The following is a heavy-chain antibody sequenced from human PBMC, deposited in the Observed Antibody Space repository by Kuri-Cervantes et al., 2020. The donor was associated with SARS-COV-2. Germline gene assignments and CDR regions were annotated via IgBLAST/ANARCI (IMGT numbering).Heavy chain of an antibody. Sequence: GGFLRLSCEVSGFLFGASAIHWVSQASGKGLEWVGRVRGKANNYATAYAASVKGRFTISRDDLKNMAYLQMNSLKTEDTAVYYCTTLIDYWGQGALVTVSS. CDR3: TTLIDY. J-gene: IGHJ4*02. V-gene: IGHV3-73*01. CDR1: GFLFGASA. CDR2: VRGKANNYAT.